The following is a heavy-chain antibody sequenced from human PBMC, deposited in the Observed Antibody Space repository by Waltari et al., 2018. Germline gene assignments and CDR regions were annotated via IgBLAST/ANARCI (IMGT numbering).Heavy chain of an antibody. J-gene: IGHJ4*02. CDR2: IHPNSGET. D-gene: IGHD1-7*01. V-gene: IGHV1-2*02. CDR1: GYTFTTYY. Sequence: QLRLVQSGAAVQKPGASVKPPCKTSGYTFTTYYVHWVRQAPGQGLQWMGWIHPNSGETNYAQNFQGRVTLTRDTSITTVYMELSGLTSDDTAVYYCVRENWYYDYWGQGTLVTVSS. CDR3: VRENWYYDY.